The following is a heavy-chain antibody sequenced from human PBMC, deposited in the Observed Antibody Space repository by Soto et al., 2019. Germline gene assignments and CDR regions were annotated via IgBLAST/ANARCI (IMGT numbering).Heavy chain of an antibody. CDR2: ISAYNGNT. CDR3: ARDLIAVCPGWFDP. D-gene: IGHD6-19*01. CDR1: GYSFTTYG. J-gene: IGHJ5*02. Sequence: QVQLVQSGAEVKKSGASVKVSCKASGYSFTTYGISWVRQAPGQGPEWMGWISAYNGNTNYAQKFQGRVTMTTDTSTSTAYMELRSLRSDDTAVYYCARDLIAVCPGWFDPWGQGTLVTVSS. V-gene: IGHV1-18*01.